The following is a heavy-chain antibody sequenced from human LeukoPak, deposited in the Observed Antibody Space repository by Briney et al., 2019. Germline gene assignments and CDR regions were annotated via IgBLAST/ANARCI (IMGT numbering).Heavy chain of an antibody. V-gene: IGHV1-69*13. CDR3: ARDEGASWHLVPPDYYYYYGMDV. Sequence: ASVKVSCKASGGTFSSYAISWVRQAPGQGLEWMGGIIPIFGTANYAQKFQGRVTITADESTSTAYMELSSLRSEDTAVYYCARDEGASWHLVPPDYYYYYGMDVWGQGTTVTVSS. J-gene: IGHJ6*02. CDR1: GGTFSSYA. D-gene: IGHD6-6*01. CDR2: IIPIFGTA.